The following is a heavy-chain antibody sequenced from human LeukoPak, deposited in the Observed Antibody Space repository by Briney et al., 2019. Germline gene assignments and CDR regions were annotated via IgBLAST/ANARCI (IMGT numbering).Heavy chain of an antibody. CDR1: GFTFSSYA. Sequence: GGSLRLSCAASGFTFSSYAMSWVRQAPGKGLEWVSAISGSGGSTYYADPVKGRFTISRDNSKNTLYLQMNSLRAEDTAVYYCAKVGVIVVVVAATPYYFDYWGQGTLVTVSS. CDR2: ISGSGGST. D-gene: IGHD2-15*01. J-gene: IGHJ4*02. V-gene: IGHV3-23*01. CDR3: AKVGVIVVVVAATPYYFDY.